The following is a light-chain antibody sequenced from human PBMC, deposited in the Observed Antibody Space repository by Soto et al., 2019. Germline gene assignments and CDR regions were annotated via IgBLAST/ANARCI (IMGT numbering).Light chain of an antibody. CDR3: QRYGRSRWT. CDR1: QSVTSSF. V-gene: IGKV3-20*01. J-gene: IGKJ1*01. CDR2: GAS. Sequence: EIALTQSPGTLSLFPGEIATLSCRPSQSVTSSFLAWYQQKPGQAPRLLIYGASSTATGIPDRFSGSGSGTDFTLTISRLEPEDFAVYCCQRYGRSRWTFGQGTKVEIK.